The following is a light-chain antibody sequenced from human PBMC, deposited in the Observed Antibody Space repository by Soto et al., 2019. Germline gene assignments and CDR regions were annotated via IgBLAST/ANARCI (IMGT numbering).Light chain of an antibody. Sequence: NFMLTQPHSVSESPGKTVTISCTGSSGSIASSYVQWYQQLPGSAPTTVIFGNNQRPSGVPARFSGSIDISSNSASLIISGLKTEDEADYYCQAYDTTNRALVVFGGGTKLTVL. J-gene: IGLJ2*01. CDR3: QAYDTTNRALVV. CDR2: GNN. CDR1: SGSIASSY. V-gene: IGLV6-57*02.